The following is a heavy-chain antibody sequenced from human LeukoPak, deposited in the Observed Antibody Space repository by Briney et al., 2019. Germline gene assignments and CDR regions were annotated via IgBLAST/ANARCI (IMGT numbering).Heavy chain of an antibody. CDR2: INWNGGST. J-gene: IGHJ6*03. V-gene: IGHV3-20*01. CDR1: GFTFDDYG. CDR3: ARGDYYGSGIHRGHYYYYMDV. D-gene: IGHD3-10*01. Sequence: PGGSLRLSCAASGFTFDDYGMSWVRQAPGKGLEWGSGINWNGGSTGYADSVKGRFAISRDNAKNSLYLQMNSLRAEDTALYHCARGDYYGSGIHRGHYYYYMDVWGKGTTVTISS.